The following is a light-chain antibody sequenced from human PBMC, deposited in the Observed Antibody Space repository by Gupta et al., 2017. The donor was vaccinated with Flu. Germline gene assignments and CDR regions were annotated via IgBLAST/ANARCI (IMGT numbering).Light chain of an antibody. V-gene: IGKV3-15*01. CDR2: VAS. J-gene: IGKJ2*01. CDR3: QQEDTCPYT. Sequence: EIVMTQSPATLSVSPGERATLSCRASQSVSSKLAWYQQKPGQAPRLLIYVASTRATGIPARFSGSGSGTEFTLTISSLQSEDFAVYYCQQEDTCPYTFGQGTKLEIK. CDR1: QSVSSK.